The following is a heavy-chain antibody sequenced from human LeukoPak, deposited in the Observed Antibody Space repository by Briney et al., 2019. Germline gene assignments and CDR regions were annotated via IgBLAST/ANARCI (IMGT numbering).Heavy chain of an antibody. Sequence: KSSQTLSLTCTVSGGSISSGSYYWSWIRQPAGKGLEWIGRIYTSGSTNYNPSLKSRVTISVDTSKNQFSLKLSSVTAADTAVYYCARAPQRQKVVVPAAISYYMDVWGKGTTVTVSS. CDR1: GGSISSGSYY. CDR3: ARAPQRQKVVVPAAISYYMDV. V-gene: IGHV4-61*02. J-gene: IGHJ6*03. CDR2: IYTSGST. D-gene: IGHD2-2*02.